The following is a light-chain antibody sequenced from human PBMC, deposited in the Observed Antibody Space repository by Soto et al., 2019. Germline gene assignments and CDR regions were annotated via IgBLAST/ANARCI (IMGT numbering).Light chain of an antibody. Sequence: EIVMTQSPATLSVSPGETTRLSCRASQSINSDVAWYQQKVGQTPRLLIHGASTRATGIAARFSASGSGTEFTLTISGLQSEDFASYYCLQDYGDSWTFGQGTKVDIK. V-gene: IGKV3D-15*01. CDR2: GAS. CDR1: QSINSD. J-gene: IGKJ1*01. CDR3: LQDYGDSWT.